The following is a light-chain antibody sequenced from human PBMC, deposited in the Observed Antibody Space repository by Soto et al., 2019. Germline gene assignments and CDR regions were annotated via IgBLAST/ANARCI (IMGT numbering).Light chain of an antibody. CDR2: SAS. V-gene: IGKV3-15*01. J-gene: IGKJ2*01. CDR1: QSVSGN. Sequence: EIVMTQSPATLSVSPGERATLSCRASQSVSGNLAWYQQKPGQAPRLLIYSASTRATGIPARFSGSGSGTEXXXXXXXXXSEDXAVXXXXXXXNWPPPYTFGRGTKLEI. CDR3: XXXXNWPPPYT.